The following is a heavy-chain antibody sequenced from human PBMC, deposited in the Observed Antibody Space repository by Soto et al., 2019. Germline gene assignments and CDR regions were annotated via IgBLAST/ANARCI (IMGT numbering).Heavy chain of an antibody. V-gene: IGHV4-59*01. J-gene: IGHJ4*02. Sequence: QVQLQESGPGLVKPSETLSLTCTVSGGSISSYYWSWVRQPPGKGLEWIGYIYYSGSTNYNPSLKRRVTTPVATSKNQFSLKLSSVTAADTSVYYCARRYGTVFDFWGQGTLVTVCS. CDR1: GGSISSYY. CDR2: IYYSGST. CDR3: ARRYGTVFDF. D-gene: IGHD6-13*01.